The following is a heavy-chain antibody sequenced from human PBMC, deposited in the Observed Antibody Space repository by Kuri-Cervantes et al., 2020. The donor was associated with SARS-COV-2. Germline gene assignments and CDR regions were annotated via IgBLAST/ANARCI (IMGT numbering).Heavy chain of an antibody. CDR1: GDTLKSYV. V-gene: IGHV1-69*06. D-gene: IGHD3-22*01. CDR3: ARGYYYHSSGASYFDY. J-gene: IGHJ4*02. CDR2: FIPVFGTT. Sequence: KTTGDTLKSYVVSWIRQAPGQGLEWLGGFIPVFGTTNYAQKFQGRVTIIADTSTNTAYMELSRLNSEDTTIYFCARGYYYHSSGASYFDYWGQGTLVTVSS.